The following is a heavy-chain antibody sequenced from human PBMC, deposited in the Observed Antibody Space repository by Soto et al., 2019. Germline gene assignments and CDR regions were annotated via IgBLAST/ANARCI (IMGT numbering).Heavy chain of an antibody. D-gene: IGHD5-18*01. CDR1: GFTFSSYA. Sequence: QVQLVESGGGVVQPGRSLRLSCAASGFTFSSYAMHWVRQAPGKGLEWVAVISYDGSNKYYADSVKGRFTISRDNSKNTLYLQMNSLRAEDTAVYYCARNGGYSYGYPIGYWGQGTLVTVSS. CDR3: ARNGGYSYGYPIGY. CDR2: ISYDGSNK. J-gene: IGHJ4*02. V-gene: IGHV3-30-3*01.